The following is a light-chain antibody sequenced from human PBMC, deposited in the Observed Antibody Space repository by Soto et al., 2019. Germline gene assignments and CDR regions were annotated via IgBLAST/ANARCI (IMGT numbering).Light chain of an antibody. J-gene: IGKJ4*01. Sequence: LTQSPGTLSLSLGEKATLSCRASQSVTTYLAWYQQKPGQAPRLLIYGASGRAAGIPDRFSGSGSGTDFTLAISKLETDDFAVYYCQPYAGSPLTFGGGTKVDIK. CDR1: QSVTTY. CDR2: GAS. CDR3: QPYAGSPLT. V-gene: IGKV3-20*01.